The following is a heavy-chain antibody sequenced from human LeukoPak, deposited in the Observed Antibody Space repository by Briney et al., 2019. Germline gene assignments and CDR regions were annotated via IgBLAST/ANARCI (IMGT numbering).Heavy chain of an antibody. CDR2: ISYSGTT. V-gene: IGHV4-59*08. J-gene: IGHJ4*02. CDR1: GGSLNNNY. Sequence: SETLSLTCTVSGGSLNNNYWSWVRQPPGKGLEWVGFISYSGTTNYSPSLGGRATISMGSSRTHFTLKVTSLTAADTAVYFCARHLSDRPTVAGEFDYWGQGILVTVSS. CDR3: ARHLSDRPTVAGEFDY. D-gene: IGHD6-19*01.